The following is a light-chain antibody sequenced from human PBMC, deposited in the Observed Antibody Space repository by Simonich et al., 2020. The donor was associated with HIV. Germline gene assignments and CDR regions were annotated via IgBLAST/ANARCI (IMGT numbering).Light chain of an antibody. CDR1: QRVSSN. J-gene: IGKJ4*01. CDR2: GAS. V-gene: IGKV3-15*01. CDR3: QQYNTWPT. Sequence: EIVMTQSPGTLSLSPGERATLSCRARQRVSSNLAWYQQKPGQAPRLLIYGASTRATGIPARFSGSGSGTEFTLIINNMQSEDFAGYFCQQYNTWPTFGGGTKVEIK.